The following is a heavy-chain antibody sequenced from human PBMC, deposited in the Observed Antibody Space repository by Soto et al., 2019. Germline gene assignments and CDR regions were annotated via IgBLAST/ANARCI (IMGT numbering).Heavy chain of an antibody. V-gene: IGHV3-23*01. D-gene: IGHD1-26*01. CDR3: AKDLGELPYFDY. J-gene: IGHJ4*02. CDR2: ISGSGGST. Sequence: PGGSLRLSCAASGFPFSRYAMSWVRQAPGKGLEWVSAISGSGGSTYYADSVKGRFTISRDNSKNTLYLQMNSLRAEDTAVYYCAKDLGELPYFDYWGQGTLVTAPQ. CDR1: GFPFSRYA.